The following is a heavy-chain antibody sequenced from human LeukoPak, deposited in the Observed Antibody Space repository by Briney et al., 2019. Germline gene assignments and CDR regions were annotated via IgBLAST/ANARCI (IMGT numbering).Heavy chain of an antibody. Sequence: GGSLRLSCAASGFAFSSYAMHWVRQAPGKGLEWVAVISYDGSNKYYADSVKGRFTISRDNSKNTLYLQMNSLRAEDTAVYYCARDRSGTFDYWGQGTLVTVSS. CDR2: ISYDGSNK. J-gene: IGHJ4*02. CDR3: ARDRSGTFDY. D-gene: IGHD1-1*01. CDR1: GFAFSSYA. V-gene: IGHV3-30*01.